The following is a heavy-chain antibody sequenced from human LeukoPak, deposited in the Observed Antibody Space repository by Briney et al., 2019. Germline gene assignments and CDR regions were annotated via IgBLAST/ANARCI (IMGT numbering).Heavy chain of an antibody. Sequence: PGGSLRLSCAVSGITLSNYGMSWVRQAPGKGLEWVSAISGSGGSTYYADSVKGRFTISRDNSKNTLYLQMNSLRAEDTAVYYCARYLDIVVVPAAQSAFDIWGQGTMVTVSS. D-gene: IGHD2-2*03. J-gene: IGHJ3*02. CDR2: ISGSGGST. V-gene: IGHV3-23*01. CDR1: GITLSNYG. CDR3: ARYLDIVVVPAAQSAFDI.